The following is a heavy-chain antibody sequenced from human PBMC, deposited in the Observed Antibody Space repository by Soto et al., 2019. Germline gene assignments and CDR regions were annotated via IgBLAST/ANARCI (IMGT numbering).Heavy chain of an antibody. CDR1: GFTFSGSA. CDR2: IRSKANSYAT. CDR3: TSLSYYYGMDV. J-gene: IGHJ6*02. Sequence: GGSLRLSCAASGFTFSGSAMHWVRQASGKGLEWVGRIRSKANSYATAYAASVKGRFTISRDDSKNTAYLQMNSLKTEDTAVYYCTSLSYYYGMDVWGQGTTVTVSS. V-gene: IGHV3-73*01.